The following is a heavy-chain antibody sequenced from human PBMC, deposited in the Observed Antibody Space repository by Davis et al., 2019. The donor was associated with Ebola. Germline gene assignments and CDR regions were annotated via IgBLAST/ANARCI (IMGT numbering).Heavy chain of an antibody. CDR2: IYASGSA. Sequence: MPSETLSLTCKVSGASIGSGDNYWSWIRQPPGKGLEWIGYIYASGSAYYNPSLKSRLTISIDTSKNQFSLKLSSVTAADTAVYYCARRRDGYNYDYGMDVWGQGTTVTVSS. J-gene: IGHJ6*02. CDR1: GASIGSGDNY. D-gene: IGHD5-24*01. CDR3: ARRRDGYNYDYGMDV. V-gene: IGHV4-30-4*02.